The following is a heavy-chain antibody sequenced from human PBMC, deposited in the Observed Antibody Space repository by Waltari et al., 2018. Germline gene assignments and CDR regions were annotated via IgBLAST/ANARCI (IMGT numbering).Heavy chain of an antibody. CDR1: GFTFTNFY. D-gene: IGHD1-20*01. CDR3: ARGYVGAFDM. V-gene: IGHV3-7*01. J-gene: IGHJ3*02. CDR2: IKQDGSAK. Sequence: EVQVVESGGGLVQPGGSLRLSCAASGFTFTNFYMAWVRQTPGKGLDLVASIKQDGSAKYYVDSVRGRFTISRDNAKNSLFLQMNSLRAEDTAVYYCARGYVGAFDMWGQGTMVTVSS.